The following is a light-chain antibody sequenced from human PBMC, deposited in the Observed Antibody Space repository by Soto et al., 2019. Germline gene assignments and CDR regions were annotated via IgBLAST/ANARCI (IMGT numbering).Light chain of an antibody. CDR3: QQYGSSPPYT. CDR1: QSVSSSY. V-gene: IGKV3-20*01. J-gene: IGKJ2*01. CDR2: GAS. Sequence: EIVLTQSPGTLSLSPGERATLSCRASQSVSSSYLAWYQQKPGQAPRLLVYGASSRATGIPDRFSGSGSGTDFTLTISRLELEDFVVYYCQQYGSSPPYTFGQGTTLEIK.